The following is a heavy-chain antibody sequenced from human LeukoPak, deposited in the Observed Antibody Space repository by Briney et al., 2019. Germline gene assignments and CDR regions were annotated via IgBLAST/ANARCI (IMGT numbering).Heavy chain of an antibody. D-gene: IGHD3-22*01. Sequence: GGSLRLSCAASGFTFNTYTMNWVRQAPGKGLEWVSSIGRTSTDKYYADSVRGRFTISRDNAENSLYVQMTSLRAEDTAVYYCLGGDSREYWGQGTLVTVSS. CDR3: LGGDSREY. CDR1: GFTFNTYT. J-gene: IGHJ4*02. V-gene: IGHV3-21*01. CDR2: IGRTSTDK.